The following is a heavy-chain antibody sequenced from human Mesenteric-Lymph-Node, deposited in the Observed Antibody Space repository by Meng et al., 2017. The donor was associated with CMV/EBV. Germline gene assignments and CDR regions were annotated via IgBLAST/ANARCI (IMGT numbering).Heavy chain of an antibody. Sequence: GESLKISCTASGFICSNYGMHWVRQAPGKGLEWVSFIRPDTSGDYYTDSVKGRFTIPRDTSKNTLYLQMNSLRAEDMAVYYCAKTPGRWETLDFWGQGTLVTVSS. CDR3: AKTPGRWETLDF. CDR2: IRPDTSGD. V-gene: IGHV3-30*02. J-gene: IGHJ4*02. CDR1: GFICSNYG. D-gene: IGHD1-26*01.